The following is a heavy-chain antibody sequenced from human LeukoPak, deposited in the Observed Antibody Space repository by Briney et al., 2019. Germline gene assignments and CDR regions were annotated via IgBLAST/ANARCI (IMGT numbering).Heavy chain of an antibody. V-gene: IGHV3-21*01. J-gene: IGHJ4*02. CDR1: GFTFSTYS. CDR2: ISSSSSYI. Sequence: PGGSLRLSCAASGFTFSTYSMNWVRQAPGKGLEWVSSISSSSSYIYYADSVKGRFTISRDNAKNSLDLQMNSLRVEDTAMYYCAADSGGSRYWGQGTLATVSS. D-gene: IGHD2-15*01. CDR3: AADSGGSRY.